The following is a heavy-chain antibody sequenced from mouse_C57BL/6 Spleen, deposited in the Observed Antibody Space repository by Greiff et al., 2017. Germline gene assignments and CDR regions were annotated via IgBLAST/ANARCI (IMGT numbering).Heavy chain of an antibody. CDR1: GYTFTSYW. Sequence: QVQLQQSGAELVKPGASVKLSCKASGYTFTSYWMHWVKQRPGQGLEWIGMIHPNSGSTNYNEKFKSKATLTVDKSSSTAYMQLSSLTSEDSAVYYCASAYYDGGTGFDYWGQGTTVTVSS. J-gene: IGHJ2*01. D-gene: IGHD1-1*01. V-gene: IGHV1-64*01. CDR3: ASAYYDGGTGFDY. CDR2: IHPNSGST.